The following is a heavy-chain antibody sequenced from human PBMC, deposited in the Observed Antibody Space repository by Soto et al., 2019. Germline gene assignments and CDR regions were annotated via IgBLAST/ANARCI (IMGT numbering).Heavy chain of an antibody. CDR2: VTAYNDER. D-gene: IGHD3-3*01. J-gene: IGHJ4*02. V-gene: IGHV1-18*04. CDR3: GRFDFWGGYSRDH. CDR1: GYTFTSYG. Sequence: QVQLVQSGAEVKKPGASLRVSCKASGYTFTSYGINWARQAPGQGLEWIGWVTAYNDERKLAEKFQDRLAMTTDTATTTAFMELRSLRSDDTAMYYCGRFDFWGGYSRDHWGQGTLVTVSS.